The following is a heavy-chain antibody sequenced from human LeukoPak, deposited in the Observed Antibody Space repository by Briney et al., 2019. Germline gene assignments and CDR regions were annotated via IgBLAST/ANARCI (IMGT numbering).Heavy chain of an antibody. J-gene: IGHJ4*02. CDR2: IIPIFGTA. CDR3: ARGSYGDSLYKY. Sequence: GASVKVSCKASGGTFSSYAISWVRQAPGQGLEWMGGIIPIFGTANYAQKFQGRVTITADESTSTAYMGLSSLRSEDTAVYYCARGSYGDSLYKYWGQGTLVTVSS. CDR1: GGTFSSYA. V-gene: IGHV1-69*13. D-gene: IGHD4-17*01.